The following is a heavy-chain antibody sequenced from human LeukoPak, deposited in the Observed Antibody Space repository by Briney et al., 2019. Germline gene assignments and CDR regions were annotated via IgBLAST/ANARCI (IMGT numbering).Heavy chain of an antibody. V-gene: IGHV5-51*01. Sequence: GESLKISCKASGYTFDIYWIGWVRQMPGKGLEWMGIIYPRDSDTRYSPSFQGQVTTSADKSISTAYLQWNSLKASDTAMYYCARHIRGYSADYWGQGTLVTVSS. D-gene: IGHD3-10*01. CDR3: ARHIRGYSADY. CDR2: IYPRDSDT. CDR1: GYTFDIYW. J-gene: IGHJ4*02.